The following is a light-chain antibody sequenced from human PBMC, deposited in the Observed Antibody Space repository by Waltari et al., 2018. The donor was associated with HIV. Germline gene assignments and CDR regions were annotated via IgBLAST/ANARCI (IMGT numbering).Light chain of an antibody. CDR1: NSNIGSNF. CDR2: KDN. J-gene: IGLJ1*01. CDR3: ATWDDILSGYL. V-gene: IGLV1-47*01. Sequence: QSVPTQPPSASGTPGQRVAISCSGSNSNIGSNFVYWYQQLPGTAPKLLIYKDNQRPSGVPERFSAPKSGSSSSLAISGLRSEDEAEYYCATWDDILSGYLFGTGTKVTVL.